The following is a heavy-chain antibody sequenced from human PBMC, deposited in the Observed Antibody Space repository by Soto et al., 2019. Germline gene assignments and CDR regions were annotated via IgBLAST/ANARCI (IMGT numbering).Heavy chain of an antibody. Sequence: QVQLVQSGAEVKKPGASVTVSCKASGYTFTSYGISWVRQAPGQGLEWMGWISAYNGNTNYAQKFQGRVTMTTDTSTSTGYMELRSLISDDTAVYYCARDDLGYTSGWYPSGYWGQGTLVTVSS. CDR3: ARDDLGYTSGWYPSGY. CDR2: ISAYNGNT. CDR1: GYTFTSYG. J-gene: IGHJ4*02. D-gene: IGHD6-19*01. V-gene: IGHV1-18*01.